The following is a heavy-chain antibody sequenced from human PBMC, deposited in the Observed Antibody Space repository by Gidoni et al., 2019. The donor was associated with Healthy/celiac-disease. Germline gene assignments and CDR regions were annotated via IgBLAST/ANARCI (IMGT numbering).Heavy chain of an antibody. D-gene: IGHD6-19*01. CDR2: INWNGGST. CDR3: AREGYSSGWYVCYFDY. CDR1: GFTFDDYG. Sequence: EVQLVECGGGVVGPGGSLRLSCAASGFTFDDYGMSWVRQAPGKGLDWVSVINWNGGSTGYADSVNGRFTISRDNAKNSLYLQMNSLRAEDTALYYFAREGYSSGWYVCYFDYWGQGTLVTVSS. V-gene: IGHV3-20*04. J-gene: IGHJ4*02.